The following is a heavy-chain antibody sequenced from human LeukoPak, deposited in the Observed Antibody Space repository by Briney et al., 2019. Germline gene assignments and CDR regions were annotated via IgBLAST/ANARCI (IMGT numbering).Heavy chain of an antibody. J-gene: IGHJ3*02. CDR1: GSTFSSYA. Sequence: GGSLRLSCAASGSTFSSYAMSWVRQAPGKGLEWVSAISGSGGSTYYADSVKGRFTISRDNSKNTPYLQMNSLRAEDTAVYYCAKEENSCPGGDCYSGAFDIWGQGTMVTVSS. D-gene: IGHD2-21*02. V-gene: IGHV3-23*01. CDR3: AKEENSCPGGDCYSGAFDI. CDR2: ISGSGGST.